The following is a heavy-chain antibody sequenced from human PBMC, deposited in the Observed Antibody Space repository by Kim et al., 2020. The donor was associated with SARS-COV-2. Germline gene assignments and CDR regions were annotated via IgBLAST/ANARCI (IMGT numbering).Heavy chain of an antibody. CDR1: GGSFSGYY. V-gene: IGHV4-34*01. CDR2: INHSGST. D-gene: IGHD1-7*01. J-gene: IGHJ6*03. Sequence: SETLSLTCAVYGGSFSGYYWSWIRQPPGKGLEWIGEINHSGSTNYNPSLKSRVTISVDTSKNQFSLKLSSVTAADTAVYYCARGGISVTGTMFYYYYYMDVWGKGTTVTVSS. CDR3: ARGGISVTGTMFYYYYYMDV.